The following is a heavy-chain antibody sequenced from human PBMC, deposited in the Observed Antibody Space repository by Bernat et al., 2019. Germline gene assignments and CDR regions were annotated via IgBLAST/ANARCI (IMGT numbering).Heavy chain of an antibody. J-gene: IGHJ6*03. V-gene: IGHV3-21*05. CDR1: GFTFSSYS. CDR2: ISSSSSYI. Sequence: EVQLVESGGGLVKPGGSLRLSCAASGFTFSSYSMNWVRQAPGKGLEWVSYISSSSSYIYYEDSVKGRFTISRDDAKNSLYLQMNSLRAEDTAVYYCAGDSTNMVQGVPGYYYYYYMDVWGKGTTVTVSS. CDR3: AGDSTNMVQGVPGYYYYYYMDV. D-gene: IGHD3-10*01.